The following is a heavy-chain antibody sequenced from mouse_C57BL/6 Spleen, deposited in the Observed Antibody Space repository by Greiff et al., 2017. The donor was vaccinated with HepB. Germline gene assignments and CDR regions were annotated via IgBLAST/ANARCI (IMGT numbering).Heavy chain of an antibody. CDR3: ARRGDYDDDGYAMDY. J-gene: IGHJ4*01. CDR2: INPNNGGT. Sequence: EVKLMESGPELVKPGASVKIPCKASGYTFTDYNMDWVKQSHGKSLEWIGDINPNNGGTIYNQKFKGKATLTVDKSSSTAYMELSSLTSEDTAVYYCARRGDYDDDGYAMDYWGQGTSVTVSS. CDR1: GYTFTDYN. D-gene: IGHD2-4*01. V-gene: IGHV1-18*01.